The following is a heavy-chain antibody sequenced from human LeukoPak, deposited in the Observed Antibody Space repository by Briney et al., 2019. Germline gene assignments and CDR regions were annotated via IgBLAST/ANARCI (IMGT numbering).Heavy chain of an antibody. D-gene: IGHD3-3*01. CDR1: GFTFSSYA. J-gene: IGHJ4*02. Sequence: PSGGSLRLSCAASGFTFSSYAMSWVRQAPGKGLEWVSAISGSGDSTYYGDSVKGRFTISRDNSKNTLYLQMNSLRAEDTAVYYCAKDHYWSIDYWGRGTLVIVSS. CDR3: AKDHYWSIDY. CDR2: ISGSGDST. V-gene: IGHV3-23*01.